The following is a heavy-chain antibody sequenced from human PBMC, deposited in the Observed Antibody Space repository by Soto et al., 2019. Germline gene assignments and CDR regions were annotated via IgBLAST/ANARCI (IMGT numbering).Heavy chain of an antibody. CDR3: AKYPHSRIAARPGYYYGMDV. CDR2: ISWDGGST. CDR1: GFTFDDYT. V-gene: IGHV3-43*01. D-gene: IGHD6-6*01. J-gene: IGHJ6*02. Sequence: GGSLRLSCAASGFTFDDYTMHWVRQAPGKGLEWVSLISWDGGSTYYADSVKGRFTISRDNSKNSLYLQMNSLRTEDTALYYCAKYPHSRIAARPGYYYGMDVWGQGTTVTVSS.